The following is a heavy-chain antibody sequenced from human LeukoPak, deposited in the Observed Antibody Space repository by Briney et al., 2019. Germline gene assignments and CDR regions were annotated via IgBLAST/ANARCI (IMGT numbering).Heavy chain of an antibody. J-gene: IGHJ4*02. Sequence: SVKVSCEASGGTFSSYAISWVRQAPGQGLEWMGRIIPILGIANYAQKFQGRVTITADKSTSTAYMELSSLRSEDTAVYYCARVGYGDYGGWGQGTLVTVSS. V-gene: IGHV1-69*04. CDR1: GGTFSSYA. CDR2: IIPILGIA. D-gene: IGHD4-17*01. CDR3: ARVGYGDYGG.